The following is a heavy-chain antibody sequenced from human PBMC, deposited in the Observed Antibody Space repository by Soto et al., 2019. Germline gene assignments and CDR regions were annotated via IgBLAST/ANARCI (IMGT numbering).Heavy chain of an antibody. Sequence: ASVTVSCQASGYTFTSYAMHWVRQAPGQRLEWMGWINAGNGNTKYSQKFQGRVTITRDTSASTAYMELSSLRSEDTAVYYCARGGGQYSYGYIYYYYMDVWGKGTTVTVSS. CDR2: INAGNGNT. CDR3: ARGGGQYSYGYIYYYYMDV. V-gene: IGHV1-3*01. J-gene: IGHJ6*03. CDR1: GYTFTSYA. D-gene: IGHD5-18*01.